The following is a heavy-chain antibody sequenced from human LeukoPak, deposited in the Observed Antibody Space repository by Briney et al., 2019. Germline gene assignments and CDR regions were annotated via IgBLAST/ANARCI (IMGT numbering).Heavy chain of an antibody. D-gene: IGHD5-18*01. V-gene: IGHV1-69*13. Sequence: SVKVSXKAYGGTFSSYAISWVRQAPGQGLEWIGGIIPIFGTANYAQKFQGRVTITADESTSTAYMELSSLRSEDTAVYYCARDVTDSLPWYYYMDVWGKGTTVTVSS. CDR2: IIPIFGTA. J-gene: IGHJ6*03. CDR1: GGTFSSYA. CDR3: ARDVTDSLPWYYYMDV.